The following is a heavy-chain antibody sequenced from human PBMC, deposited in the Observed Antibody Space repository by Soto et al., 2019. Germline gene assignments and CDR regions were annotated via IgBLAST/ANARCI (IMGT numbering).Heavy chain of an antibody. CDR2: IIPIFGTA. V-gene: IGHV1-69*13. J-gene: IGHJ6*02. CDR3: ARVKNILRFLEWPDMDV. CDR1: GGTFSSYA. D-gene: IGHD3-3*01. Sequence: SVKVSCKASGGTFSSYAISWVRQAPGQGLEWMGGIIPIFGTANYAQKFQGRVTITADESTSTAYMELSSLRSEDTAVYYCARVKNILRFLEWPDMDVWGQGTTVTVSS.